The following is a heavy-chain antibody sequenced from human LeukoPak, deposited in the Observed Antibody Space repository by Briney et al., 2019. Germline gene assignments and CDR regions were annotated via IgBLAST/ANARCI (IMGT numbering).Heavy chain of an antibody. J-gene: IGHJ4*02. Sequence: SETLSLTCAVSGYSVSSGYYWGWIRQAPGKGLAWISSIYHSGGTSYNASLKSRVAISVDTSKNQFSLQLSSVTAVDTAVYYCARRGIAVAGDFDYWGQGTLVTVSS. CDR1: GYSVSSGYY. CDR2: IYHSGGT. CDR3: ARRGIAVAGDFDY. V-gene: IGHV4-38-2*01. D-gene: IGHD6-19*01.